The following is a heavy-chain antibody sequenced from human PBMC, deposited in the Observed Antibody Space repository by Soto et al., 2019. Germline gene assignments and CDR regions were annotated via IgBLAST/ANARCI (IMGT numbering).Heavy chain of an antibody. CDR3: ARDQEVSGWRGFFDY. CDR1: GFTFSSYA. J-gene: IGHJ4*02. CDR2: ISYDGSNK. D-gene: IGHD1-26*01. Sequence: QVQLVESGGGVVQPGRSLRLSCAASGFTFSSYAMHWVRQAPGKGLEWVAVISYDGSNKYYADSVKGRFTISRDNSKNTVYLQMSSLRAEDTAVYYCARDQEVSGWRGFFDYWGQGTLVTVSS. V-gene: IGHV3-30-3*01.